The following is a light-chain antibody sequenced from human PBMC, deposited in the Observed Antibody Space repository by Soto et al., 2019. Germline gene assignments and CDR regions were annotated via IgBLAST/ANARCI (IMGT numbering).Light chain of an antibody. CDR2: GAS. CDR3: QHYNNWPRT. J-gene: IGKJ1*01. Sequence: EIVMTQSPATLSVSPGERATLSCRASQSVSSNLAWYQQKPGQAPRLLIYGASTRATGIPARFSGSGSGTEFTLPLSSLQSEDFAVYYCQHYNNWPRTFGQGTKVEIK. V-gene: IGKV3-15*01. CDR1: QSVSSN.